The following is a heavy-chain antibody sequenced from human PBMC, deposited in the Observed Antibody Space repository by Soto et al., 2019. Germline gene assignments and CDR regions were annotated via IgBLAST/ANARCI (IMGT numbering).Heavy chain of an antibody. CDR3: AKDRFTSTVRKYWFFDL. J-gene: IGHJ2*01. D-gene: IGHD3-10*01. CDR2: ISGGDGDT. Sequence: EVQLLESGGGLVKPGGSLRLSCAASGFTFTNYAMTWVRQAPGKGLEWVSSISGGDGDTSYAGSVKGRFTISRDNSENTMFLQMNGLRPDDTAVYYCAKDRFTSTVRKYWFFDLWGRGTLVTVSS. V-gene: IGHV3-23*01. CDR1: GFTFTNYA.